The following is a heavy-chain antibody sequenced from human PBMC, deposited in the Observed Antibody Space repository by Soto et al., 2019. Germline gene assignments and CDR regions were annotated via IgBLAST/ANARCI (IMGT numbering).Heavy chain of an antibody. J-gene: IGHJ6*02. V-gene: IGHV3-74*01. CDR1: GFTFSSYA. CDR2: INSDGTIS. Sequence: GSLRLSCAASGFTFSSYAMSWVRQAPGKGLEWVSAINSDGTISSYADSVKGRFTISRDNARNTLSLQMNSLRADDTAVYYCARLSGDHSAFFSYGMDAWGQGTTVTVS. CDR3: ARLSGDHSAFFSYGMDA. D-gene: IGHD1-26*01.